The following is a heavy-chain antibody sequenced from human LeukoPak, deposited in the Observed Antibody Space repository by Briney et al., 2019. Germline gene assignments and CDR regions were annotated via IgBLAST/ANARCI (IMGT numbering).Heavy chain of an antibody. CDR2: IIPIFGTA. J-gene: IGHJ4*02. V-gene: IGHV1-69*05. CDR1: GGTFSSYA. D-gene: IGHD6-19*01. Sequence: ASVKVSCKASGGTFSSYAISWVRQAPGQGLEWMGGIIPIFGTANYAQKFQGRVTMTRDTSTSTVYMELSSLRSEDTAVFYCATTGSGRTFDYWGQGTLVTVSS. CDR3: ATTGSGRTFDY.